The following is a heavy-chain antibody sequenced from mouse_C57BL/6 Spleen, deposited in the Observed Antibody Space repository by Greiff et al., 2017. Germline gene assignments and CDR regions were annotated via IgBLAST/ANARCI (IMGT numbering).Heavy chain of an antibody. Sequence: VQLQQPGAELVRPGTSVKLSCKASGYTFTSYWMHWVKQRPGQGLEWIGVIDPSDSYTNYNQKFKGKATLTVDTSSRTAYMQLSSLTSEDSAVYYCATMVTTGYYAMDYWGQGTSVTVSS. V-gene: IGHV1-59*01. J-gene: IGHJ4*01. CDR2: IDPSDSYT. CDR1: GYTFTSYW. D-gene: IGHD2-2*01. CDR3: ATMVTTGYYAMDY.